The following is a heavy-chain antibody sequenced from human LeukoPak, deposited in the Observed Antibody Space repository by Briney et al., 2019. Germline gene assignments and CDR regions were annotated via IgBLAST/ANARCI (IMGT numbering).Heavy chain of an antibody. CDR1: AFSLNAYN. V-gene: IGHV3-21*04. Sequence: PGGSLRLSCAASAFSLNAYNMNWVRQPPGKGLAWVSSISYTGTYIYYADSVKGRFTISRDNAQNSLYLQMNSLRAEDTAIYYCVRDRGTYRPIDYWGQGTLVTVSS. D-gene: IGHD1-26*01. CDR3: VRDRGTYRPIDY. CDR2: ISYTGTYI. J-gene: IGHJ4*02.